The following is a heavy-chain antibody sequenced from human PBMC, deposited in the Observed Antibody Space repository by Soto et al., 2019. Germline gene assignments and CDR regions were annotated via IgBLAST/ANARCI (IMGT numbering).Heavy chain of an antibody. CDR3: ARDAEQGEYYFDY. D-gene: IGHD1-26*01. CDR2: IWYDGSNK. J-gene: IGHJ4*02. V-gene: IGHV3-33*01. Sequence: PGGSLRLSFAASGFTFSSYGMHGVRQAPGKGLEWVAVIWYDGSNKYYADSVKGRFTISRDNSKNTLYLQMNSLRAEDTAVYYCARDAEQGEYYFDYWGQGTLVTVSS. CDR1: GFTFSSYG.